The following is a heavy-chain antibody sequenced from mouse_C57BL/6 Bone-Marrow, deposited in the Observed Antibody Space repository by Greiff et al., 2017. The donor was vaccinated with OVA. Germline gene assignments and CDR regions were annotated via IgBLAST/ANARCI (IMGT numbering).Heavy chain of an antibody. J-gene: IGHJ2*01. CDR2: IYPGSGNT. V-gene: IGHV1-76*01. CDR3: ARARGGDY. Sequence: QVQLQQSGAELVRPGASVKLSCKASGYTFTDYYINWVKQRPGQGLEWIARIYPGSGNTYYNEKFKGKATLTAEKSSSTAYMQLSSLTSEDSAVYFCARARGGDYWGQGTTLTVSS. CDR1: GYTFTDYY.